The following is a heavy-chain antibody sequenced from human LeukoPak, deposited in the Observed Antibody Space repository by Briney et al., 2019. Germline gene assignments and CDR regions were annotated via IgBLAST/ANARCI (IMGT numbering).Heavy chain of an antibody. V-gene: IGHV4-59*08. CDR1: GGSNSYFY. D-gene: IGHD6-19*01. Sequence: SETLSLTCTVSGGSNSYFYWGCIRQPPGKGLEWVGYIYHGGITNYNPSLESRVSMSADTSKNQFSLRLNSVTAADTAVYYCARLNVGSGWLFDYWGQGTLVTVSS. J-gene: IGHJ4*02. CDR2: IYHGGIT. CDR3: ARLNVGSGWLFDY.